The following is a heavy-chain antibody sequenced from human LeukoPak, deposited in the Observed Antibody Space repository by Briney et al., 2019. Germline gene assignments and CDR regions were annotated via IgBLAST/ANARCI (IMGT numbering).Heavy chain of an antibody. V-gene: IGHV5-51*01. CDR3: ARLRGIAVAGNYFDY. Sequence: GESLKISCKGSGYSFTSYWIGWVRQMPGKGLEWMGIIYPGDSDTRYSPSFRGQVTISADKSISTAYLQWSSLKASDTAMYYCARLRGIAVAGNYFDYWGQGTLVTVSS. J-gene: IGHJ4*02. CDR1: GYSFTSYW. D-gene: IGHD6-19*01. CDR2: IYPGDSDT.